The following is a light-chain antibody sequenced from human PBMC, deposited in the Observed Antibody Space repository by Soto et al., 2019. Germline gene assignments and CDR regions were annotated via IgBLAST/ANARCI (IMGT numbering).Light chain of an antibody. CDR3: QQYNNRPPWT. J-gene: IGKJ1*01. Sequence: ETVMTQSPATLSVSPGERATLSCRASQSVSSNLAWFQQKPGQAPRLLIYGASTRATGVPARFSGSGSGTEFTLTISGLQSEDIAIYYCQQYNNRPPWTFGQGTKLEMK. V-gene: IGKV3-15*01. CDR2: GAS. CDR1: QSVSSN.